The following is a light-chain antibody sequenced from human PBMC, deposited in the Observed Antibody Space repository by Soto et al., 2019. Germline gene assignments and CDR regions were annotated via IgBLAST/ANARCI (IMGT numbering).Light chain of an antibody. Sequence: DIAMTQSPDSLAVSLGERATINCKSSQSVLYSSNNKNYLAWYQQKPGQPPKLLIYWASTRESGVPDRFSGSGSGTDFTITSSSLQAEDVAVYYCQQYYSTPYTFGQGTKLEIK. CDR2: WAS. CDR1: QSVLYSSNNKNY. V-gene: IGKV4-1*01. J-gene: IGKJ2*01. CDR3: QQYYSTPYT.